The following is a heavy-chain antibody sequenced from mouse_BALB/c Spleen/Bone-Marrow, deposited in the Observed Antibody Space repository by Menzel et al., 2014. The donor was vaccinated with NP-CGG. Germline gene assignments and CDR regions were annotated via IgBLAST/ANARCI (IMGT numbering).Heavy chain of an antibody. CDR2: IYPGSSSS. J-gene: IGHJ2*01. D-gene: IGHD2-4*01. V-gene: IGHV1S22*01. CDR1: GYTFTSYW. Sequence: KQSGSELVRPGASVKLSCKASGYTFTSYWMHWVKQRPGQGLEWIGNIYPGSSSSNYDEKFKSKATLTVDTSSSTAYMQLTSLTSEDSAIYYCTRWGLRRIDYRGQGTTLTVSS. CDR3: TRWGLRRIDY.